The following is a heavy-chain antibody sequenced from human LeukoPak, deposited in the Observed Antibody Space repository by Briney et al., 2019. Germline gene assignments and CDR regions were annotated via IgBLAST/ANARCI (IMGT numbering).Heavy chain of an antibody. CDR3: ARDGDYGDYSHAFDI. V-gene: IGHV3-30*03. CDR2: ISYDGSKK. D-gene: IGHD4-17*01. CDR1: GFTFSSES. J-gene: IGHJ3*02. Sequence: GGSLRLSCAASGFTFSSESMHWVRQAPGKGLEWVAVISYDGSKKYSADSVKGRFTISRDDSKNTLYLQMNSLRAEDTAVYYCARDGDYGDYSHAFDIWGQGTMVTVSS.